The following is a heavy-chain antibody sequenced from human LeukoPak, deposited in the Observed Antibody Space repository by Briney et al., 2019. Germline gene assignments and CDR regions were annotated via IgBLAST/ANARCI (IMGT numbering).Heavy chain of an antibody. CDR3: ARNSGGYCSGGSCAYYYYYIDV. J-gene: IGHJ6*03. CDR1: GFTFSSYR. CDR2: INSDGSST. D-gene: IGHD2-15*01. V-gene: IGHV3-74*01. Sequence: GGSLRLSCAASGFTFSSYRMHWVRQAAGKGLVWVSRINSDGSSTSYADSVKGRFTISRDNAKNTLYLQMNSLRAEDTAVYYCARNSGGYCSGGSCAYYYYYIDVWGKGTTVTVSS.